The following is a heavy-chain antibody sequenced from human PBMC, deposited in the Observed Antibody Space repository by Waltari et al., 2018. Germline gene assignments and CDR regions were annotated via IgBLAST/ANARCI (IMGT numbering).Heavy chain of an antibody. V-gene: IGHV3-7*01. CDR1: GFTFRSNW. D-gene: IGHD6-13*01. J-gene: IGHJ4*02. Sequence: EVHLVESGGGLVQPGGSLRLSCAASGFTFRSNWMTWVRQAPGKGLEWVANIKSDGSEKFYVDSVKGRFTISRDNADNSLYLQMNSLRAEDTAVYYCARDGSSSFDYWGQGTLVTVSS. CDR3: ARDGSSSFDY. CDR2: IKSDGSEK.